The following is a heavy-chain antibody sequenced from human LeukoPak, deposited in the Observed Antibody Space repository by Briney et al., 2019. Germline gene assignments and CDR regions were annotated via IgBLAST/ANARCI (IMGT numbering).Heavy chain of an antibody. D-gene: IGHD5-12*01. J-gene: IGHJ4*02. CDR3: ARSVSGYSGYEKDCLDY. V-gene: IGHV3-74*01. Sequence: PGGSLRLSCAASGFTFSSYWMHLVRQAPGKGLVWVSRINSDGSSTSYADSVKGRFTISRDNAKNTLYLQMNSLRAEDTAVYYCARSVSGYSGYEKDCLDYWGQGTLVTVSS. CDR1: GFTFSSYW. CDR2: INSDGSST.